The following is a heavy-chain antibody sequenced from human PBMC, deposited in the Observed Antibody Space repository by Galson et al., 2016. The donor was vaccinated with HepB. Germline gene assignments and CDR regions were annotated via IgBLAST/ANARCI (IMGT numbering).Heavy chain of an antibody. CDR3: ASLRSGSYAFDS. J-gene: IGHJ3*02. CDR2: IWYDGSNN. V-gene: IGHV3-33*01. CDR1: GFTFSSYG. Sequence: SLRLSCAASGFTFSSYGMHWVRQAPGTGLEWMEVIWYDGSNNSYADSVKGRFTISRDNSKNTLYLQMNSLRAEDTAVYYCASLRSGSYAFDSWGQGTMVTVSS. D-gene: IGHD3-22*01.